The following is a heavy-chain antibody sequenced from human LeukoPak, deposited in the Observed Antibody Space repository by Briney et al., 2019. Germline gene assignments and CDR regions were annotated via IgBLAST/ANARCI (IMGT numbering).Heavy chain of an antibody. Sequence: ASVTVSCKASGYTYTSYGISWVRQAPGQGLEWMGWISAYNGNTNYAQKLQGRVTMTTDTSTSTAYMELRSLRSDDTAVYYCARDKEGYYYYGMDVWGQGTTVTVSS. CDR1: GYTYTSYG. CDR3: ARDKEGYYYYGMDV. CDR2: ISAYNGNT. V-gene: IGHV1-18*01. J-gene: IGHJ6*02.